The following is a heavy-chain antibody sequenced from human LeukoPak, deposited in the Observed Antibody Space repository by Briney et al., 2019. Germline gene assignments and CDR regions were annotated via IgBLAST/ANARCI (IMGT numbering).Heavy chain of an antibody. D-gene: IGHD3-22*01. V-gene: IGHV1-18*01. CDR1: GYTFTGNY. J-gene: IGHJ3*02. Sequence: ASLKVSCKASGYTFTGNYIHWVRQAPGQRLEWMGWINAYNGNTNYAQKLQGRVTMTTDTSTSTAYMELRSLRSDDTAVYYCARDPPRGGYDSLSDAFDIWGQGTMVTVSS. CDR3: ARDPPRGGYDSLSDAFDI. CDR2: INAYNGNT.